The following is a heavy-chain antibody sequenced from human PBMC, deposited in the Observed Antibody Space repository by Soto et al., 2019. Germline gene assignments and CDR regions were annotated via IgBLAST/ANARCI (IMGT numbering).Heavy chain of an antibody. CDR2: ISGYNGNT. J-gene: IGHJ4*02. V-gene: IGHV1-18*01. Sequence: QVQLVQSEGEVKNPGASVKVSCRTSGYTFTIYGVNWVRQAPGQGLEWMGWISGYNGNTNYAQKFQARVTMTTDTSTSTAYMELRSLTSDDTAVYYCARGDYGVNPDYWGQGTLVTVSS. CDR3: ARGDYGVNPDY. D-gene: IGHD4-17*01. CDR1: GYTFTIYG.